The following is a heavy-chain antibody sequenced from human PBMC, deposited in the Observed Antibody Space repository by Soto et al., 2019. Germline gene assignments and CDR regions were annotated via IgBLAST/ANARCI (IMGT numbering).Heavy chain of an antibody. CDR3: AKDRNDGDYGGDYFDY. CDR1: GFTFSSYA. D-gene: IGHD4-17*01. V-gene: IGHV3-23*01. J-gene: IGHJ4*02. CDR2: ISGSGGST. Sequence: EVQLLESGGGLVQRGGYLRLSCAASGFTFSSYAMSWVRQAPGKGLEWVSAISGSGGSTYYADSVKGRFTISRDNYKNTLYLLMNSLRAEDTAVYYCAKDRNDGDYGGDYFDYWGQGTLVTVSS.